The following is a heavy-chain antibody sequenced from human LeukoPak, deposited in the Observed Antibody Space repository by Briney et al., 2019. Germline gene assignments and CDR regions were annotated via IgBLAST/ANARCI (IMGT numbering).Heavy chain of an antibody. CDR2: INSDGSNA. CDR3: ARDPKRGNWFDP. Sequence: QPGGSLRLSCAASGFTFSSYWMHWVRQAPEQGLVWVSRINSDGSNAVYADSVKGRFTISRDNAKNTLYLQMNSLRAEDTAVYYCARDPKRGNWFDPWGQGTLVTVSS. J-gene: IGHJ5*02. V-gene: IGHV3-74*01. CDR1: GFTFSSYW. D-gene: IGHD3-10*01.